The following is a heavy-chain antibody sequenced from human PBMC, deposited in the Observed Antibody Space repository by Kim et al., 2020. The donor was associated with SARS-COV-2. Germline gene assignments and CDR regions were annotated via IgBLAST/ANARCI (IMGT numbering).Heavy chain of an antibody. CDR1: GASVSSSSYY. Sequence: SETLSLTCAVSGASVSSSSYYWGWLRQPPGKGLEWLGTIFSNGNIDYNPSLNSRLTISVDTTKSQVSLRVSSVTAADTAVYFCARREGYGSGRRPFDYWGQGTLVTVSS. V-gene: IGHV4-39*01. CDR2: IFSNGNI. D-gene: IGHD6-19*01. CDR3: ARREGYGSGRRPFDY. J-gene: IGHJ4*02.